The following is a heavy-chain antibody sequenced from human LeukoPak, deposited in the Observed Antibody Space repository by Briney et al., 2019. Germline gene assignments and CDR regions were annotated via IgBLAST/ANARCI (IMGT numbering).Heavy chain of an antibody. Sequence: GGSLRLSCAASGFTVSSNYMSWVRQAPGKGLEWVSVIYSGGSTYYADSVKVRFTISGYNSKTTLYLQMNSLRAEDAAVYYCASSLGVVVSFDYWGQGTLVTVSS. D-gene: IGHD2-2*01. CDR2: IYSGGST. CDR1: GFTVSSNY. V-gene: IGHV3-53*01. CDR3: ASSLGVVVSFDY. J-gene: IGHJ4*02.